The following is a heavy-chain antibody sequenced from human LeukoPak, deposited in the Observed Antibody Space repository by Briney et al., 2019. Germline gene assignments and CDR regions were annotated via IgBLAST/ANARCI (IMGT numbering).Heavy chain of an antibody. CDR3: AKGVDSSGYYLVFDY. V-gene: IGHV3-23*01. D-gene: IGHD3-22*01. J-gene: IGHJ4*02. Sequence: GGSLRLSCAASGFTFSSYAMSWVRQAPGKGLEWVSAISGSGGSTYYADSVKGRFTTSRDNSKNTLYLQMNSLRAEDTAVYYCAKGVDSSGYYLVFDYWGQGTLVTVSS. CDR2: ISGSGGST. CDR1: GFTFSSYA.